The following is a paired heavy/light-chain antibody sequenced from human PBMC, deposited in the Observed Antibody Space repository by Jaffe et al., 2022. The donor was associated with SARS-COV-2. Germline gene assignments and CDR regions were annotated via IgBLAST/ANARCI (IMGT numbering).Light chain of an antibody. CDR1: TGAVTSGYY. CDR2: GTT. CDR3: LVYYGGAWV. J-gene: IGLJ3*02. V-gene: IGLV7-43*01. Sequence: QTVVTQEPSLTVSPGGTVTLTCASSTGAVTSGYYPNWFQQKPGQAPRALIYGTTNKHSWTPARFSGSLLGGMAALTLSGVQLEDEAEYYCLVYYGGAWVFGGGTKLTVL.
Heavy chain of an antibody. D-gene: IGHD3-10*01. V-gene: IGHV1-46*04. Sequence: QVQLVQSGAEVKKPGASVKVSCKASGYTFTTYFMHWVRQAPGQGPEWMGVISPSGGSTKYAQKLQGRVTMTRDTSTSTVYMELSSLRSEDTAVYYCARVKGFGESSFDYWGQGTLVTVSS. CDR1: GYTFTTYF. J-gene: IGHJ4*02. CDR3: ARVKGFGESSFDY. CDR2: ISPSGGST.